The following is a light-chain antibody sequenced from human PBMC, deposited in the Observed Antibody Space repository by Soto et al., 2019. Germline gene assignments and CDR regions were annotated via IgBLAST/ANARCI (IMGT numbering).Light chain of an antibody. CDR3: QQYGSSGT. CDR1: QNISRS. CDR2: GTS. J-gene: IGKJ1*01. V-gene: IGKV3-20*01. Sequence: DIVMTHSPATLSVSPCERATLSCRASQNISRSLAWYQQKPGQGPSLLIYGTSTRAGGVPDRFSGSGSGTDFTLTISRLEPEDFAVYYCQQYGSSGTFGQGTKVDIK.